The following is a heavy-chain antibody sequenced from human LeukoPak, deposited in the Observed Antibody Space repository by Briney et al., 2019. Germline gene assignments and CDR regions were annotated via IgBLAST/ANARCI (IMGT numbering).Heavy chain of an antibody. CDR2: IIPIFGTA. CDR3: GLALSYYYYGMDV. J-gene: IGHJ6*02. Sequence: SVKVSCKASGGTFSSYAISWVRQTPGQGLEWMGGIIPIFGTANYAQKFQGRVTITADESTSTAYMELSSLRSEDTAVYYCGLALSYYYYGMDVWGQGTTVTVSS. CDR1: GGTFSSYA. V-gene: IGHV1-69*13.